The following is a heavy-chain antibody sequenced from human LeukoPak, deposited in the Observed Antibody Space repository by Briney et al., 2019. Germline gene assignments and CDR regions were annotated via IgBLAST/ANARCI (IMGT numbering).Heavy chain of an antibody. CDR2: IYFTVNN. J-gene: IGHJ4*02. D-gene: IGHD6-13*01. V-gene: IGHV4-59*08. Sequence: SETLSLTCTVATPSISSYFRSWIRHPPESGLEWNGYIYFTVNNNYNPSLKSRVTISVDASNNQCSLRRSSVTAADTAVYYCARSKGIAAPGNSNFNFDYWGQGTLVTVSS. CDR1: TPSISSYF. CDR3: ARSKGIAAPGNSNFNFDY.